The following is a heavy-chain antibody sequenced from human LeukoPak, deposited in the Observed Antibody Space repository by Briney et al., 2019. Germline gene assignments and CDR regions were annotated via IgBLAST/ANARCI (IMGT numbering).Heavy chain of an antibody. J-gene: IGHJ4*02. CDR3: ARAELVLGVDY. D-gene: IGHD6-13*01. Sequence: KPSETLSLTCTVSGYSISSGYYWGWIRQPPGKRLEWIGSIYHSGSTYYNPSLKSRVTISVDTSKNQFSLKLSSVTAADTAVYYCARAELVLGVDYRGQGTLVTVSS. CDR1: GYSISSGYY. CDR2: IYHSGST. V-gene: IGHV4-38-2*02.